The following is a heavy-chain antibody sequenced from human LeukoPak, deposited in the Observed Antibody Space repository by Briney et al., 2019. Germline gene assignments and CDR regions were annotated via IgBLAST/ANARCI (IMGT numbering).Heavy chain of an antibody. D-gene: IGHD1-7*01. CDR1: GFSVSSNY. V-gene: IGHV3-66*01. Sequence: GGSLRLSCAASGFSVSSNYMTWVRQAPGKGLEWVSIIYSDGSAYYADSVKGRFTISRDNSKNTLYLQMNSLRAEDTAVYYCAKRRGLELLYYYYMDVWGKGTTVTVSS. CDR3: AKRRGLELLYYYYMDV. J-gene: IGHJ6*03. CDR2: IYSDGSA.